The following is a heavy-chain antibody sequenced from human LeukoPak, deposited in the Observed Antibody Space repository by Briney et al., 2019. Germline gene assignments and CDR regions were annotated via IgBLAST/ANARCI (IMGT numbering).Heavy chain of an antibody. J-gene: IGHJ4*02. Sequence: GGSLRLSCEASGFTFGSHAMYWVRQAPGKGLEWVAGIFGSGGSPHYADSVKGRFIISRDSPRNTVYLQINSLRDEDTAVYYCGKTTVGYSSGQKPAWPVDYWGQGTLVTVSS. D-gene: IGHD5-18*01. CDR1: GFTFGSHA. V-gene: IGHV3-23*01. CDR2: IFGSGGSP. CDR3: GKTTVGYSSGQKPAWPVDY.